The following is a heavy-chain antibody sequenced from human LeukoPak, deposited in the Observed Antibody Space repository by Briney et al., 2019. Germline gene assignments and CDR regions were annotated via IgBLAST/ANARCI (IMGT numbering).Heavy chain of an antibody. CDR1: GFTVSSNY. Sequence: GGSLRLSCAASGFTVSSNYMSWVRQAPGKGLEWVSVIYSGGSTYYADSVKGRFTISRDNSKNTLYLQMNSLRAEDTAVYYCARDGVYYDSSGYPRVHAFDIWGQGTMVTVSS. J-gene: IGHJ3*02. V-gene: IGHV3-53*01. D-gene: IGHD3-22*01. CDR3: ARDGVYYDSSGYPRVHAFDI. CDR2: IYSGGST.